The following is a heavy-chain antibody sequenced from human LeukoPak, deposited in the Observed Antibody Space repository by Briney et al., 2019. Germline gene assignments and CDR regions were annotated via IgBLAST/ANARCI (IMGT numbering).Heavy chain of an antibody. Sequence: GRSLRLSCAASGFTFSSYGMHWVRQAPGKGLEWVAVIWYDGSNKYYADSVKGRFTISRDNSKNTLYLQMNSLRAEDTAVYYRARGNSGSYLGGMDVWGQGTTVTVSS. J-gene: IGHJ6*02. D-gene: IGHD1-26*01. CDR2: IWYDGSNK. CDR1: GFTFSSYG. CDR3: ARGNSGSYLGGMDV. V-gene: IGHV3-33*01.